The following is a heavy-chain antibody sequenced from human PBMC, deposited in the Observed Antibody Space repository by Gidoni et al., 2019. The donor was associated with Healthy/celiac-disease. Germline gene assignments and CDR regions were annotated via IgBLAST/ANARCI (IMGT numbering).Heavy chain of an antibody. CDR3: AKALGAVAGTLLRRWYFDL. D-gene: IGHD6-19*01. CDR1: GFTFSSYA. CDR2: ISGSGGST. J-gene: IGHJ2*01. Sequence: EVQLLESGGGLVQPGGSLRLSCAASGFTFSSYAMSGVRQAPGKGLEWVSAISGSGGSTYYADSVKGRFTISRDNSKNTLYLQMNSLRAEDTAVYYCAKALGAVAGTLLRRWYFDLWGRGTLVTVSS. V-gene: IGHV3-23*01.